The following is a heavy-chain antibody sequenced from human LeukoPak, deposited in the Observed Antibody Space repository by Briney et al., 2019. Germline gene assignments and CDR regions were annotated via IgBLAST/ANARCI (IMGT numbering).Heavy chain of an antibody. CDR1: GFTFSSYS. CDR2: ISSSSSTI. Sequence: GGSLRLSCAASGFTFSSYSMNWVRQAPGKGLEWVSYISSSSSTIYYADSVKGRFTISRDNAKNSLYLQMNSLRAEDTAVYYCARNDFWSGYSFDYWGQGTLVTVSS. V-gene: IGHV3-48*04. CDR3: ARNDFWSGYSFDY. J-gene: IGHJ4*02. D-gene: IGHD3-3*01.